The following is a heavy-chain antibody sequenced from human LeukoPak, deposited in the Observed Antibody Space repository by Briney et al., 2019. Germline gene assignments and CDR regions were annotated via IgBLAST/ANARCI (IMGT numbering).Heavy chain of an antibody. V-gene: IGHV1-46*01. D-gene: IGHD5-12*01. CDR1: GYTFTSYY. CDR2: INPSGGST. CDR3: ARATYSGYDCVY. Sequence: ASVKVSCKASGYTFTSYYMHWVRQAPGQGLEWMGIINPSGGSTSYAQKFQGRVTMTGDMSTSTVYMELSSLRSEDTAVYYCARATYSGYDCVYWGQGTLVTVSS. J-gene: IGHJ4*02.